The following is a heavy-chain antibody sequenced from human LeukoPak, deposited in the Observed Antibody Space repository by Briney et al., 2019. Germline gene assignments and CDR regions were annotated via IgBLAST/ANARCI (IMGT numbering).Heavy chain of an antibody. CDR2: INPSGGST. CDR3: ARDRGGPFDY. Sequence: GASVKVSCKASGYTFTSYYMHWVRQAPGQGLEWMGIINPSGGSTSYAQKFQGRVTMTRDTSTSTVYMELRSLRSDDTAVYYCARDRGGPFDYWGQGTLVTVSS. V-gene: IGHV1-46*01. CDR1: GYTFTSYY. D-gene: IGHD3-10*01. J-gene: IGHJ4*02.